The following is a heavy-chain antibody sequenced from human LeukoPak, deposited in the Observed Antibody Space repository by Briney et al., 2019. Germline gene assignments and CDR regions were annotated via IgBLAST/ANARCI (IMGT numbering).Heavy chain of an antibody. CDR3: AKDKAYCGGDCYPEYFQH. CDR1: GFTFSNNW. V-gene: IGHV3-74*01. J-gene: IGHJ1*01. Sequence: GGSLRLSCAASGFTFSNNWMHWVRQAPGKGLVWVSRIKGDGSSTDYADSVKGRFTISRDNAKNTLLLQMDSLRAEDTAVYYCAKDKAYCGGDCYPEYFQHWGQGTLVTVSS. CDR2: IKGDGSST. D-gene: IGHD2-21*02.